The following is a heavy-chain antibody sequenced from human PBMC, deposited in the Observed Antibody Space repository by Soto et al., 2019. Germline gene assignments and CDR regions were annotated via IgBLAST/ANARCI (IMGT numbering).Heavy chain of an antibody. CDR2: MSPQSGNT. J-gene: IGHJ4*02. CDR1: GYTFSSND. V-gene: IGHV1-8*01. Sequence: QVQLVQSGAEMKNPGASVKVSCKASGYTFSSNDINWVRQATGQGLEWLGWMSPQSGNTGYAQKFQGRVTRTRDTSIGTAYMELSSLTSEDTAVYYCAGGPPNWGFDFWGQGTLVTVSS. CDR3: AGGPPNWGFDF. D-gene: IGHD7-27*01.